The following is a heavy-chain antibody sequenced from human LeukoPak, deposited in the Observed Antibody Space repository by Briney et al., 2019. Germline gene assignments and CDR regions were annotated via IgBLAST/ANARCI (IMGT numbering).Heavy chain of an antibody. J-gene: IGHJ4*02. CDR1: GYTFTSYY. CDR3: ARGRYDNSGPLGRLDY. V-gene: IGHV1-46*01. D-gene: IGHD3-22*01. CDR2: INPSGGST. Sequence: ASVKVSCKASGYTFTSYYMHWVRQAPGQGLDWMGIINPSGGSTSYAQKFQGRVTMTRDTSTSTVYMELSSLRSEDTAVYYCARGRYDNSGPLGRLDYWGQGTLVTVSS.